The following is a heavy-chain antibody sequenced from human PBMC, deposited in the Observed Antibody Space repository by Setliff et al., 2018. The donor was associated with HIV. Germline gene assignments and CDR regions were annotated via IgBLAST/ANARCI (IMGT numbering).Heavy chain of an antibody. CDR1: GGTFSNYA. J-gene: IGHJ2*01. Sequence: SVKVSCKASGGTFSNYAISWVRQAPGQGLEWMGGIIPIFGSTKYAQKFKDRVTITADESTYTADMELSSLRSEDTAVYYCARDDPYYDSGSLYSDWYFDLWGRGTLVTVSS. CDR2: IIPIFGST. V-gene: IGHV1-69*13. D-gene: IGHD3-10*01. CDR3: ARDDPYYDSGSLYSDWYFDL.